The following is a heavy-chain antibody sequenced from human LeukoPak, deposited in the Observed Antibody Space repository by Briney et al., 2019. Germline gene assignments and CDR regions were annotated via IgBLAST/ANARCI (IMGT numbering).Heavy chain of an antibody. CDR3: ARDWMPTTEVPYYFDY. CDR2: ISHSGST. Sequence: SETLSLTCAVYGGSFSGYYWSWIRQPPGKGLEWIGEISHSGSTNYNPSLKSRVTISVDTSKNQFSLKLSSVTAADTAVYYCARDWMPTTEVPYYFDYWRQGTLVNVAS. D-gene: IGHD5-24*01. V-gene: IGHV4-34*01. CDR1: GGSFSGYY. J-gene: IGHJ4*02.